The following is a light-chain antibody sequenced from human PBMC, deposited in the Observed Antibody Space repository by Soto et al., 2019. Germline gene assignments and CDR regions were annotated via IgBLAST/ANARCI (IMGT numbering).Light chain of an antibody. CDR1: QSVSSN. V-gene: IGKV3-15*01. J-gene: IGKJ5*01. CDR3: QQYNNWPPIT. Sequence: EIVLRQSPGTLSLSPGERATLSCRASQSVSSNLAWYQQKPGQAPRLLIFGASTRATGIPARFSGSGSGTDFTLTISSLQSEDFAVYYCQQYNNWPPITFGQGTRLEI. CDR2: GAS.